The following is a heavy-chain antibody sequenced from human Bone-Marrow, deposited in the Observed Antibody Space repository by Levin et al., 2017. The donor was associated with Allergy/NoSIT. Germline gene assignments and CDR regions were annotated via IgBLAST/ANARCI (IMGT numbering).Heavy chain of an antibody. Sequence: PSETLSLTCAVYGESFSGYYWSWIRQAPGKGLEWIGEFKYIGSTDYNPSLKSRVTISADTSKNQFSLKLTSVTAADPAVYYCARSMIRGVIWYWGQGTLVIVSS. CDR1: GESFSGYY. V-gene: IGHV4-34*01. CDR3: ARSMIRGVIWY. J-gene: IGHJ4*02. D-gene: IGHD3-10*01. CDR2: FKYIGST.